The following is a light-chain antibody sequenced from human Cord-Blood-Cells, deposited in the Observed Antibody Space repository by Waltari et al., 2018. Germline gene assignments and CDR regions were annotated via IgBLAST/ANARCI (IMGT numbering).Light chain of an antibody. V-gene: IGKV1-39*01. Sequence: DIQMTQSPSSLSASVGDRVTITCRASQSISSYLNWYQQNPGKAPKLLIYAASSLQSGVPSMFSGSGSGTDFTLTISSLQPEDFATYYCQQSYSTPLTFGGGTKVEIK. CDR1: QSISSY. CDR2: AAS. J-gene: IGKJ4*01. CDR3: QQSYSTPLT.